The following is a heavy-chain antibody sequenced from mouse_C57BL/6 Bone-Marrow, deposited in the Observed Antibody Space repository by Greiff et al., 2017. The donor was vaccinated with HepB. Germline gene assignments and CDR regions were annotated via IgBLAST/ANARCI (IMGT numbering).Heavy chain of an antibody. Sequence: QVHVKQSGPGLVQPSQSLSITCTVSGFSFTSYGVHWVRQSPGKGLEWLGVIWSGGSTDYNAAFMSRLSITKDNSKSHVFFKMNSLQADDTAIYYCAKSRTCDAMDYWGQGTSVTVSS. J-gene: IGHJ4*01. CDR1: GFSFTSYG. CDR2: IWSGGST. V-gene: IGHV2-5*01. CDR3: AKSRTCDAMDY.